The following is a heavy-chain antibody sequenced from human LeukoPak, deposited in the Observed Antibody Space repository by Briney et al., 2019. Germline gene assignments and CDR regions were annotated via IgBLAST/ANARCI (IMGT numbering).Heavy chain of an antibody. Sequence: GGSLRLSCAASEFTFSNYAMNWVRQAPGKGLEWISYISSSSSIIYYADSVKGRFTISRDNAKNSLYLQMNSLRDEDTAVYYCARGLNYFDYWGQGTLVTVSS. CDR2: ISSSSSII. V-gene: IGHV3-48*02. J-gene: IGHJ4*02. CDR1: EFTFSNYA. CDR3: ARGLNYFDY.